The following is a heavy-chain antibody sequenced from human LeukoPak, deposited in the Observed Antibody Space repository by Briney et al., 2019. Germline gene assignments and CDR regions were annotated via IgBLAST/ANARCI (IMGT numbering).Heavy chain of an antibody. V-gene: IGHV3-33*06. D-gene: IGHD3-22*01. J-gene: IGHJ4*02. CDR3: AKSDSSGYYYAEGGPFDY. CDR1: GFTFSSYG. Sequence: PGGSLRLSCAASGFTFSSYGMHWVRQAPGKGLEWVAVIWYDGSNKYYADSVKGRFTISRDNSKNTLYLQMNSLRAEDTAVYYCAKSDSSGYYYAEGGPFDYWGQGTLVTVSS. CDR2: IWYDGSNK.